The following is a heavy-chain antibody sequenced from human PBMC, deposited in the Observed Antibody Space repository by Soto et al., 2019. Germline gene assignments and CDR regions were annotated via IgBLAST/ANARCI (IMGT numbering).Heavy chain of an antibody. J-gene: IGHJ4*02. CDR3: ARGAVTPVDY. D-gene: IGHD4-4*01. Sequence: QVQLQESGPGLVKPSETLSLTYTVSGGSISSYYWSWIRQPPGKGLEWIGYIYYSGSTNYNPSLKSRVTISVDTSKNQFSLKLSSVTAADTAVYYCARGAVTPVDYWGQGTLVTVSS. CDR1: GGSISSYY. V-gene: IGHV4-59*01. CDR2: IYYSGST.